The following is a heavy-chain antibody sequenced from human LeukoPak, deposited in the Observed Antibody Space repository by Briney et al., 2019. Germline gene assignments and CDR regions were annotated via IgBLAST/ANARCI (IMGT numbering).Heavy chain of an antibody. V-gene: IGHV1-69*13. Sequence: GASVKVSCKASGGTFTSYAISWVRQAPGQGLEWMGGIIPIFGTANYAQKFQGRVTITADESTSTAYMELSSLRSEDTAVYYCARSGSSRTTYYYYGMDVWGQGTTVTVSS. D-gene: IGHD1-1*01. J-gene: IGHJ6*02. CDR1: GGTFTSYA. CDR3: ARSGSSRTTYYYYGMDV. CDR2: IIPIFGTA.